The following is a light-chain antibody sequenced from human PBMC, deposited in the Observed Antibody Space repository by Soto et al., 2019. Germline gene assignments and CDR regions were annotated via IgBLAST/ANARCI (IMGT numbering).Light chain of an antibody. Sequence: EIVLTQSPATLSLSPGERATLSCRASQSVSSYLAWYQQKPGQAPRLLIYDASNRATGIPARFSGSGSGTDFTLTISSLAPAEFAVYYCQQRSNWPATFGPGTKVDIK. CDR2: DAS. CDR3: QQRSNWPAT. V-gene: IGKV3-11*01. CDR1: QSVSSY. J-gene: IGKJ3*01.